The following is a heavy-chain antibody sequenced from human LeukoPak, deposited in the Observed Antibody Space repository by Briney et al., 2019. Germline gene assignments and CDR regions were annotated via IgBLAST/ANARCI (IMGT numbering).Heavy chain of an antibody. CDR3: ARARSDILTGHSLGD. CDR1: GFTFSAYA. V-gene: IGHV3-69-1*02. CDR2: IGSDNKP. J-gene: IGHJ4*02. D-gene: IGHD3-9*01. Sequence: GGSLRLSCEASGFTFSAYAMTWVRQAPGQGLEWVSSIGSDNKPHYSESVKGRFTISRDNAKNSLYLQMNSLRAEDTAVYYCARARSDILTGHSLGDWGQGTLVTVSS.